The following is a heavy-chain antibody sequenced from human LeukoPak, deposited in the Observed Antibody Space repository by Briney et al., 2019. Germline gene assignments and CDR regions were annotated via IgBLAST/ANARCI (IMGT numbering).Heavy chain of an antibody. J-gene: IGHJ4*02. V-gene: IGHV4-34*01. D-gene: IGHD6-13*01. CDR1: GGSFSGYY. CDR2: INHSGST. CDR3: ARAVSSSSTVDY. Sequence: SETLSLTCAVYGGSFSGYYWSWIRQPPGKGLEWIGEINHSGSTNYNPSLKSRVTISVDTPKNQFSLKLSSVTAADTAVYYCARAVSSSSTVDYWGQGTLVTVSS.